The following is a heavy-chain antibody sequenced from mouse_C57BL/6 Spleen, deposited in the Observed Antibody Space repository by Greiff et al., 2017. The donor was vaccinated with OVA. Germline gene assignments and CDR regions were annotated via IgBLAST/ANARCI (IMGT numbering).Heavy chain of an antibody. V-gene: IGHV1-80*01. CDR2: IYPGDGDT. CDR3: ARRGHSSGYEKDYAMDY. CDR1: GYAFSSYW. J-gene: IGHJ4*01. Sequence: VQLQQSGAELVKPGASVKISCKASGYAFSSYWMNWVKQRPGKGLEWIGQIYPGDGDTNYNGKFKGKATLTADKSSSTAYMQLSSLTSEDSAVYFCARRGHSSGYEKDYAMDYWGQGTSVTVSS. D-gene: IGHD3-2*02.